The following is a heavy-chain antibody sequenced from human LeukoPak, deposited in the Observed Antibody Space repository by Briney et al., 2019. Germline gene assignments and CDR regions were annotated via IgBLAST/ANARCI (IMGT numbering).Heavy chain of an antibody. J-gene: IGHJ4*02. CDR3: ARASWSAYDSPHDY. CDR2: ISSSSSTL. Sequence: TGGSLRLSCAASGFTFSSYSMNWVRQAPGKGLEWVSYISSSSSTLYYADSVKGRFTISRDNAKNSLYLQMNSLRAEDTAVYYCARASWSAYDSPHDYWGQGTLVTVSS. D-gene: IGHD3-3*01. CDR1: GFTFSSYS. V-gene: IGHV3-48*01.